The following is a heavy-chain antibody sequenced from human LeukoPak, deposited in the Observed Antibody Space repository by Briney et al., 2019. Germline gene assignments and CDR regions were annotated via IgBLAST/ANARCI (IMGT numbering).Heavy chain of an antibody. CDR2: IYISGSTSGST. J-gene: IGHJ6*03. CDR1: GGSISSYY. V-gene: IGHV4-4*07. Sequence: PSETLSLTCSVSGGSISSYYWSWIRQPAGKGLEWIGRIYISGSTSGSTNYNPSLKSRVTMSVDTSKNQFSLKLSSVTAADTAVYYCARVIYYDYYMDVSGKGTTVTVFS. CDR3: ARVIYYDYYMDV.